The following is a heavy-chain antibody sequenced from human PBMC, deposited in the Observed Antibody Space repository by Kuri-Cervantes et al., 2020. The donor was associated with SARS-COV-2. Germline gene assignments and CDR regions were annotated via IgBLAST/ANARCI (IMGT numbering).Heavy chain of an antibody. V-gene: IGHV1-69*04. J-gene: IGHJ6*02. CDR2: IIPIFGIA. Sequence: SVKVSCKASGGTFSSYAISWVRQAPGQGLEWMGRIIPIFGIANYAQKFQGRVTTTADKSTSTAYMELSSLRSEDTAVYYCARVWYYYDSSGPPWYYYYGMDVWGQGTTVTVSS. CDR3: ARVWYYYDSSGPPWYYYYGMDV. CDR1: GGTFSSYA. D-gene: IGHD3-22*01.